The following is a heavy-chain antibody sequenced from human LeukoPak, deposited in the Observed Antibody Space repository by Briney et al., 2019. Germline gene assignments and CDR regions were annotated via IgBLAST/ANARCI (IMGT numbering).Heavy chain of an antibody. D-gene: IGHD3-3*01. CDR2: ISSSGNT. J-gene: IGHJ4*02. V-gene: IGHV4-38-2*02. CDR3: ARGGEWLYPIDY. CDR1: GYSISSGYY. Sequence: SETLSLTCTVSGYSISSGYYWGWIRQPPGKRLEWVGSISSSGNTYYNPTLKSRVTISVDTSKNQFSLKLSSVTAADTAVYYCARGGEWLYPIDYWGQGTLVTVSS.